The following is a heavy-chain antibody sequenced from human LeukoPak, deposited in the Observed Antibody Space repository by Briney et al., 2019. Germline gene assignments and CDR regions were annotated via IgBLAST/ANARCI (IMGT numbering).Heavy chain of an antibody. CDR3: ARTVSGYYFNA. J-gene: IGHJ5*02. CDR1: GGSTNSYY. Sequence: SETLSLTCTVSGGSTNSYYWSWIRQSPGKGLEWIGYVAYSGSTNYNPSHKSRVTISLDMSKNQFSLKLSSVTAADTAVYYCARTVSGYYFNAWGPGTLVTVSS. V-gene: IGHV4-59*01. D-gene: IGHD5-12*01. CDR2: VAYSGST.